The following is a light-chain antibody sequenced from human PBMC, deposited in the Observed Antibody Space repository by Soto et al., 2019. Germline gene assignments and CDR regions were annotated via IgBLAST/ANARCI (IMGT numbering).Light chain of an antibody. J-gene: IGKJ1*01. CDR3: QQYGSSPTWT. Sequence: EIVLTQSPGTLSLSPGERATLSCRASQSVSSSYLAWYQQKPGQAPRLLIYGASSRATGIPDRFSGSGSGTDFPLTISRLEPEDFAVYYCQQYGSSPTWTFGQGPKVEFK. V-gene: IGKV3-20*01. CDR1: QSVSSSY. CDR2: GAS.